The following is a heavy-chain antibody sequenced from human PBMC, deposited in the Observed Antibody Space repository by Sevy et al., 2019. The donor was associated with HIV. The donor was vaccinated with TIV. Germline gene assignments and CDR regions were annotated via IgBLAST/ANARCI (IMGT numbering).Heavy chain of an antibody. CDR2: IQSKADGGTI. CDR1: GFTFSYAW. CDR3: STDPIIVLLVTNGMDV. Sequence: GGSLRLSCAASGFTFSYAWMNWVRQAPGKGLEWVGRIQSKADGGTIDYAAPVKGRFTISREDSQNTLYLQMNSLKTEDTAVYYCSTDPIIVLLVTNGMDVWGQGTTVTVSS. J-gene: IGHJ6*02. V-gene: IGHV3-15*01. D-gene: IGHD2-8*02.